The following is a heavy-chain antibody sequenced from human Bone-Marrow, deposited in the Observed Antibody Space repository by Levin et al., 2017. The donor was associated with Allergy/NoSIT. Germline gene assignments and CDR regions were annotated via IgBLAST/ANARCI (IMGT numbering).Heavy chain of an antibody. CDR1: GDSISSNKW. CDR2: ISHSGTT. Sequence: SETLSLTCAVSGDSISSNKWWNWVRQSPGKGLEWIGEISHSGTTNYNPSLVSRVTISVDNSKNQFSLNLRSVTAADTAVYYCARVTLRDADLANDAFDIWGQGTVVTVSS. D-gene: IGHD3-3*02. CDR3: ARVTLRDADLANDAFDI. V-gene: IGHV4-4*02. J-gene: IGHJ3*02.